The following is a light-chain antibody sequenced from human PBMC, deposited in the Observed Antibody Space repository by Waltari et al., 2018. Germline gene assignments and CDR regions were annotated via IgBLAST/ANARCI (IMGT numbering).Light chain of an antibody. CDR2: EVT. Sequence: QSVLTQPPSATGSPGQSVTISCTGTNSDVGAYNYVSWYQQHPGKVPKLLIYEVTKLPSGFPDRFSGSKSGNTASLTVSGLQADDEADYYCSSYAHNNHFVFGTGTKVTVL. J-gene: IGLJ1*01. V-gene: IGLV2-8*01. CDR1: NSDVGAYNY. CDR3: SSYAHNNHFV.